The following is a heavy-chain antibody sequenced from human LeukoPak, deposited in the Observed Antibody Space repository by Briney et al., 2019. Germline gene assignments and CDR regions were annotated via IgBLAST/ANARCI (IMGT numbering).Heavy chain of an antibody. V-gene: IGHV5-51*01. CDR2: IYPGDSDT. CDR1: GYSFTTYW. CDR3: ASLTAVAATLDAFDL. D-gene: IGHD6-19*01. Sequence: GESLKISCKGSGYSFTTYWIGWVRQMPGKGLEWMGIIYPGDSDTRYSPSFQGQVTISADRSLSTAYLQWSSLKASDTAMYYCASLTAVAATLDAFDLWGQGTMVTVSP. J-gene: IGHJ3*01.